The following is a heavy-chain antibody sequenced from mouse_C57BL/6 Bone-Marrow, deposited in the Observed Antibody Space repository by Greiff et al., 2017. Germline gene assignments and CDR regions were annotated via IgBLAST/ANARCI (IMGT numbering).Heavy chain of an antibody. J-gene: IGHJ2*01. CDR3: ARPGTDYFDY. D-gene: IGHD4-1*01. CDR2: ISSGGSYT. Sequence: EVKLVESGGDLVKPGGSLKLSCAASGFTFSSYGMSWVRQTPDKRLEWVATISSGGSYTYYPDSVKGRFTISRDNAKNTLYLQMSSLKSEDTAMYYCARPGTDYFDYWGQGTTLTVSS. V-gene: IGHV5-6*02. CDR1: GFTFSSYG.